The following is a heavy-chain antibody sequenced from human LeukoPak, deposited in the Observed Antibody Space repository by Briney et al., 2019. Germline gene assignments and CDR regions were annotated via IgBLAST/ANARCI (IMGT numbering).Heavy chain of an antibody. CDR1: GGSISTYY. CDR3: ARDGSARYYFDY. CDR2: IYYSGSA. V-gene: IGHV4-59*01. J-gene: IGHJ4*02. Sequence: SETLSLTCTVSGGSISTYYWNWIRQPPGKGLEWIGYIYYSGSANYNPCLKSRVTISVDTSKNQFSLKLSSVTAADTAMYYCARDGSARYYFDYWGQGTLVTVSS.